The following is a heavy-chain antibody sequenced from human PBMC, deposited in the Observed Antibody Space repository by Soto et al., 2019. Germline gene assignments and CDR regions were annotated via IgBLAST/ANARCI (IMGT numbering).Heavy chain of an antibody. CDR2: IYYNGNT. J-gene: IGHJ4*02. CDR3: ATWFGERIDY. D-gene: IGHD3-10*01. CDR1: GDSISSFY. Sequence: SETLSLTCTVSGDSISSFYWSWIRQPPGKGLEWIGYIYYNGNTNYNPSLKNRVTMSVDTSKNQFSLNLSSVTAADTAVYYCATWFGERIDYWGQGTLVTVSS. V-gene: IGHV4-59*01.